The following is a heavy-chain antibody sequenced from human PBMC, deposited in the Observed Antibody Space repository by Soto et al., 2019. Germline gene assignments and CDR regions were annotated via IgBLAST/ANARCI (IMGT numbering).Heavy chain of an antibody. D-gene: IGHD3-16*01. CDR1: GYTFTGYY. CDR3: ARSSAFGDQDY. Sequence: ASVKVSCKASGYTFTGYYMHWVRQAPGQGLEWMGWISAYNGNTNYAQKLQGRVTMTTDTSTSTAYMELRSLRSDDTAVYYCARSSAFGDQDYWGQGTLVTVSS. J-gene: IGHJ4*02. CDR2: ISAYNGNT. V-gene: IGHV1-18*04.